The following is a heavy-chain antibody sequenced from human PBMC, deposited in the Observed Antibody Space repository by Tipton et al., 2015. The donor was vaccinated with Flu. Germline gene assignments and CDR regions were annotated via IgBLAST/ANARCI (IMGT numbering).Heavy chain of an antibody. J-gene: IGHJ4*02. CDR1: GGSVSSENFY. V-gene: IGHV4-61*01. D-gene: IGHD1-14*01. CDR3: ASGGGPEGDY. CDR2: VYYWGGT. Sequence: TLSLTCSVSGGSVSSENFYWTWVRQPPGKGLEWIGYVYYWGGTNYSPSLKSRVTISLDTSKNQFSLRLTSVTAADTAVYYCASGGGPEGDYWGQGILVTVSS.